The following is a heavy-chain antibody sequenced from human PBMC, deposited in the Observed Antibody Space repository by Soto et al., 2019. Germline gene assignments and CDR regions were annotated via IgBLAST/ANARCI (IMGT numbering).Heavy chain of an antibody. Sequence: SETLSLTCTVSGGPIRSSSHYWGWIRNSPGTGLEWIGSIDESGDFYYNPSLKSRVTISVDTSKNQFSLKLISVTGADSAIYYCAREGGYVDYWGQGTLVTVSS. CDR2: IDESGDF. D-gene: IGHD1-1*01. V-gene: IGHV4-39*02. CDR1: GGPIRSSSHY. J-gene: IGHJ4*02. CDR3: AREGGYVDY.